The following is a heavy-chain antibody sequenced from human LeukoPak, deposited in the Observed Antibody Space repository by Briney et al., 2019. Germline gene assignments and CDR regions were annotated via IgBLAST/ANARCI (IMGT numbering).Heavy chain of an antibody. J-gene: IGHJ4*02. CDR1: GFTFSDYY. D-gene: IGHD3-22*01. Sequence: GSLRLSCVASGFTFSDYYMSWIRQAPGKGLEWVSYISSSGRTIYDADSVKGRFTISRDNAKNSLYLQMNSLKAEDTAVYYCATDRIYDSSGYYAGHYFDYWGQGTLVTVSS. CDR3: ATDRIYDSSGYYAGHYFDY. V-gene: IGHV3-11*01. CDR2: ISSSGRTI.